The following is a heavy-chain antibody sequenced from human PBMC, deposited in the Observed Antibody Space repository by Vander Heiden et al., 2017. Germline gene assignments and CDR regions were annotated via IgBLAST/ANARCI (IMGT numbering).Heavy chain of an antibody. CDR2: IYYSGST. CDR3: ARDNYEAVAGTGTGYYYGMDV. J-gene: IGHJ6*02. CDR1: GGYISSYY. V-gene: IGHV4-59*01. Sequence: QVQLQESGPGLVKPSETLSLTCTVSGGYISSYYCSWIRQPPGKGLEWIEYIYYSGSTNYNPALQSRVTISVDTSKNQFSLKLSSVTAADTAVYYCARDNYEAVAGTGTGYYYGMDVWGQGTTVTVSS. D-gene: IGHD6-19*01.